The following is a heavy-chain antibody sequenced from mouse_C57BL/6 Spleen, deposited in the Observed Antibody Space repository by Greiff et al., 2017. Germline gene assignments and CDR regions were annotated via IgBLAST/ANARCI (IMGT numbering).Heavy chain of an antibody. CDR3: ARVGAHASSAMDY. D-gene: IGHD1-3*01. Sequence: VQLQQSGAELVRPGTSVKMSCKASGYTFTNYWIGWAKQRPGHGLEWIGDIYPGGGYTNYNEKFKGKATLTADKSSSTAYMQFSSLTSEDSAIYYCARVGAHASSAMDYWGQGTSLTVSS. J-gene: IGHJ4*01. V-gene: IGHV1-63*01. CDR1: GYTFTNYW. CDR2: IYPGGGYT.